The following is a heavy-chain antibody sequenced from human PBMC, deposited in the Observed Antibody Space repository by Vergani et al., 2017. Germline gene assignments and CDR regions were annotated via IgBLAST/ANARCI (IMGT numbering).Heavy chain of an antibody. J-gene: IGHJ5*02. CDR2: IIPIFGTA. V-gene: IGHV1-69*06. Sequence: QVQLVQSGAEVKKPGSSVKVSCKASGGTFRSYAISWVRQAPGQGLEWMGGIIPIFGTANYAQKFQGRVTITADKSTSTAYMELSSLRSEDTAVYYCARDKTDREDGYINXFDPWGQGTLVTVSS. CDR1: GGTFRSYA. CDR3: ARDKTDREDGYINXFDP. D-gene: IGHD5-24*01.